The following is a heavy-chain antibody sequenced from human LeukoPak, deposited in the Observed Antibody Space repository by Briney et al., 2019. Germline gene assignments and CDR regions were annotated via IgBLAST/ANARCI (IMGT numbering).Heavy chain of an antibody. J-gene: IGHJ4*02. CDR1: GFTFSSSA. CDR2: ISASGGST. V-gene: IGHV3-23*01. CDR3: AKDRVSSSRYPFDY. Sequence: GGSLRLSCAASGFTFSSSAMSWVRQVPGKGLEWVSGISASGGSTYYADSVQGRFTISRDNSKSTLCLQMNSLRAEDTAVYYCAKDRVSSSRYPFDYWGQGTLVTVSS. D-gene: IGHD6-13*01.